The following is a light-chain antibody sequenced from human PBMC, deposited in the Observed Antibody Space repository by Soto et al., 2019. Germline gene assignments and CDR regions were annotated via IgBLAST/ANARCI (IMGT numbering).Light chain of an antibody. Sequence: ESVMTQSPATLSVSPGERATLSCRASQSVSSSLAWYQQKPGQAPRLLIYAASTRATGIPARFSGSGSGTEFTLTISSLQSEDFAVYYCQQYSIWRTFGQGTKVDIK. V-gene: IGKV3-15*01. CDR1: QSVSSS. J-gene: IGKJ1*01. CDR2: AAS. CDR3: QQYSIWRT.